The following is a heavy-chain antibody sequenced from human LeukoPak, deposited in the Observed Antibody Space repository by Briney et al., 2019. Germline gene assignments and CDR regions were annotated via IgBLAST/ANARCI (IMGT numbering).Heavy chain of an antibody. CDR2: ISGGGGST. Sequence: GGSLRLSCAASGFTFSSYAMSWVRQAPGKGLEWVSAISGGGGSTYYADSVKGRFTISRDNSKNTLYLQMNSLRAEDTAVYYCAKATVTTLLLDYYYYYMDVWGKGTTVTVSS. V-gene: IGHV3-23*01. CDR1: GFTFSSYA. J-gene: IGHJ6*03. D-gene: IGHD4-17*01. CDR3: AKATVTTLLLDYYYYYMDV.